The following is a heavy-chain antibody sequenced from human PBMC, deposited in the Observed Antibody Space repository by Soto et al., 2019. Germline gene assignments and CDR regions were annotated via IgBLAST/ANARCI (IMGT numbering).Heavy chain of an antibody. CDR2: IVVGSGNI. CDR1: GFTFTSSA. V-gene: IGHV1-58*02. J-gene: IGHJ4*02. Sequence: GASVKVCCKASGFTFTSSAMQWVRQARGQRLEWKGWIVVGSGNINYAQKFQERVTITRDMSTSTAYMELSSLRSEDTAVYYCAAASSSSGFCSYWGQGTLVTVSS. CDR3: AAASSSSGFCSY. D-gene: IGHD6-6*01.